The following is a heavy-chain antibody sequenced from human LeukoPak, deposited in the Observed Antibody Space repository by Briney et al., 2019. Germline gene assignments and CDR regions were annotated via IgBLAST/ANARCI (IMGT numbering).Heavy chain of an antibody. V-gene: IGHV3-30-3*01. CDR3: AREPESGWYFDL. J-gene: IGHJ2*01. CDR2: ISYDGSNK. Sequence: GGSLRLSCAASGFTFSSYAMHWVRQAPGKGLEWVAVISYDGSNKYYADSVKGRFTISRDNSKNTLYLQMNSLGAEETAVYYCAREPESGWYFDLWGRGTLVTVSS. CDR1: GFTFSSYA. D-gene: IGHD1-26*01.